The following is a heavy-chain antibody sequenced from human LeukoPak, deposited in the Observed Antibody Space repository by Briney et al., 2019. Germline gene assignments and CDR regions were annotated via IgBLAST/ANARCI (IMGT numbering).Heavy chain of an antibody. CDR3: AKSGGYGLIDY. Sequence: SETLSLTCAVSGASVSGSNYYWGWIRQPPGKGLEWLGNIYSSGSTYYNASLQSRVTISIDTSKNHFSLRLNSVTAADTAMYYCAKSGGYGLIDYWGQGTRVTVSS. D-gene: IGHD1-26*01. J-gene: IGHJ4*02. CDR1: GASVSGSNYY. V-gene: IGHV4-39*02. CDR2: IYSSGST.